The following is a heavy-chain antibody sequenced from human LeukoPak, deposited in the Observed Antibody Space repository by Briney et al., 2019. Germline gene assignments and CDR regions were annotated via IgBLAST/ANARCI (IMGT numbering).Heavy chain of an antibody. Sequence: GESLKISCQGSGYRFTTYWIAWVRRMPGKGLEWMGIIYPGDSDTRYSRSFQGQVTISADKSISTAYLQWSSLKASDTAMYYCAREGAKDTGHGMDVWGQGTTVTVSS. CDR1: GYRFTTYW. J-gene: IGHJ6*02. CDR3: AREGAKDTGHGMDV. CDR2: IYPGDSDT. V-gene: IGHV5-51*01.